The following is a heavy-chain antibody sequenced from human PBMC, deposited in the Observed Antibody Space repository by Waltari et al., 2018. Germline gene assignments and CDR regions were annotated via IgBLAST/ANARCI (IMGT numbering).Heavy chain of an antibody. J-gene: IGHJ5*02. V-gene: IGHV1-2*06. Sequence: QVQLVQSGAEVKKPGASVKVSCKASGYTFTGYYMHWVRQAPGQGLEWMGRINPNSGGTNYAQKFQGRVTMTRDTSISTAYMELSRLRSDDTAVYYCARERTIFGVVMLGFDPWGQGTLVTVSS. CDR3: ARERTIFGVVMLGFDP. CDR2: INPNSGGT. D-gene: IGHD3-3*01. CDR1: GYTFTGYY.